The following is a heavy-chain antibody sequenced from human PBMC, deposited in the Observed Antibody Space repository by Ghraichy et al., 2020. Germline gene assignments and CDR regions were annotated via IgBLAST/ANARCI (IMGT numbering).Heavy chain of an antibody. J-gene: IGHJ4*02. CDR2: IHYSGST. Sequence: SETLSLTCTVSGGSISSNNYYWGWIRQPPGKGLEWIGSIHYSGSTYHNPSLKSRVTISIDTSKNQFSLKLSSVTAADTAVFYCSRHMEGIVVTVRGNFFDYWGQRTLITVSS. D-gene: IGHD2-21*02. V-gene: IGHV4-39*01. CDR1: GGSISSNNYY. CDR3: SRHMEGIVVTVRGNFFDY.